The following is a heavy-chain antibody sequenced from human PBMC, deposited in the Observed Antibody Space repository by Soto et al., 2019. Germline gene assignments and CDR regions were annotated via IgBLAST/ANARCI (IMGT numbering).Heavy chain of an antibody. V-gene: IGHV1-46*01. CDR2: INPSGGST. Sequence: GASVKVSCKASGYTFTSYYMRWVRQAPGQGLEWMGIINPSGGSTSYAQKFQGRVTMTRDTSTSTVYMELSSLRAEDTAVYHCARDVPSHIVVLPAALDYWGQGTPVTVSS. J-gene: IGHJ4*02. CDR1: GYTFTSYY. CDR3: ARDVPSHIVVLPAALDY. D-gene: IGHD2-2*01.